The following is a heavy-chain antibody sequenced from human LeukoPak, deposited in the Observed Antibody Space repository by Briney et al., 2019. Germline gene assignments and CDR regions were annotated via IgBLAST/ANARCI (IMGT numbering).Heavy chain of an antibody. V-gene: IGHV1-18*01. CDR3: ARDGIAVAGTSFDY. CDR2: ISAYNGNT. D-gene: IGHD6-19*01. J-gene: IGHJ4*02. CDR1: GGTFSSYA. Sequence: ASVKVCCKASGGTFSSYAISWARQAPGQGVEWMGWISAYNGNTNYAQKLQGRVTMTTDTSTSTAYMELRSLRSDDTAVYYCARDGIAVAGTSFDYWGQGTLVTVSS.